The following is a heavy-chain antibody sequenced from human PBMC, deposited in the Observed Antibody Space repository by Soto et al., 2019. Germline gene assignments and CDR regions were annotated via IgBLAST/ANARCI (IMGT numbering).Heavy chain of an antibody. CDR3: TRDRTMLVVVIPFDY. CDR2: IRSKAYGGTT. V-gene: IGHV3-49*03. Sequence: PGGSLRLSCTASGFTFGDYAMSWFRQAPGKGLEWVGFIRSKAYGGTTEYAASVKGRFTISRDDSKSIAYLQMNSLKTEDTAVYYCTRDRTMLVVVIPFDYWGQGPLVTVSS. CDR1: GFTFGDYA. J-gene: IGHJ4*02. D-gene: IGHD3-22*01.